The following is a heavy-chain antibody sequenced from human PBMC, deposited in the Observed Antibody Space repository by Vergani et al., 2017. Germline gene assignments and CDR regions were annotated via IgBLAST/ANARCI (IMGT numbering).Heavy chain of an antibody. CDR3: ARAMDVLRFLEWPAYYYMDV. Sequence: QLQLQESGPGLVKPSATLSLTCSVSGASIRSSNYYWGWIRQPPGKGLEWIGEINHSGSTNYNPSLKSRVTISVDTSKNQFSLKLSSVTAADTAVYYCARAMDVLRFLEWPAYYYMDVWGKGTTVTVSS. V-gene: IGHV4-39*07. CDR1: GASIRSSNYY. CDR2: INHSGST. D-gene: IGHD3-3*01. J-gene: IGHJ6*03.